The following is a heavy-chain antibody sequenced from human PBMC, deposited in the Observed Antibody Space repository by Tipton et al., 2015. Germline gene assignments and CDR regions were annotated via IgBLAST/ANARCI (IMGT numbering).Heavy chain of an antibody. CDR2: VSHSDTS. J-gene: IGHJ6*02. Sequence: GLVKPSETLSLICSVSGSSVSSGNYYWSWIRQPPGKGLEWIGYVSHSDTSHYNPSLKSRVTISVDTSKNQFSLTLNSLTAADTAVYYCARDVEHGMDVWGQGTTVTVSS. CDR3: ARDVEHGMDV. D-gene: IGHD5-24*01. CDR1: GSSVSSGNYY. V-gene: IGHV4-61*01.